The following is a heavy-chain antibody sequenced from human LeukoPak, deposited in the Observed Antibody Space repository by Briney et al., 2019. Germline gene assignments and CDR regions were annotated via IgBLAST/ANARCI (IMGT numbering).Heavy chain of an antibody. CDR2: ISAYNGNT. CDR3: ARVPIPPMSCSSTSCYPYYFDY. CDR1: GYTFTSYG. V-gene: IGHV1-18*01. J-gene: IGHJ4*02. D-gene: IGHD2-2*01. Sequence: ASVKVSCMASGYTFTSYGISWVRQAPGQGLEWMGWISAYNGNTNYAQKLQGRVTMTTDTSTSTAYMELRSLRSDDTAVYYCARVPIPPMSCSSTSCYPYYFDYWGQGTLVTVSS.